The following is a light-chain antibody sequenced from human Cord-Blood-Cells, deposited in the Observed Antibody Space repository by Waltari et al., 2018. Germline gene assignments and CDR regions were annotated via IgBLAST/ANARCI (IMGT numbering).Light chain of an antibody. Sequence: QSALTQPASVSGSPGQSITISCTGTSSDVGGYNYVSWYQPHPGKAPKLMIYDVSNRPSGVSKRFSGSKSGNTASLTISGLQAEDEADYYCSSYTSSSPYVFGTGTKVTVL. V-gene: IGLV2-14*01. CDR2: DVS. CDR3: SSYTSSSPYV. J-gene: IGLJ1*01. CDR1: SSDVGGYNY.